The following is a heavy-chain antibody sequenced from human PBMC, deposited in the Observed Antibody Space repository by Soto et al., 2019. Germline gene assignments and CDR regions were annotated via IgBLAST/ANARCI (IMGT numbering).Heavy chain of an antibody. V-gene: IGHV4-59*01. CDR3: ARDRSYSSSWSQVDYFDY. CDR1: GGSISSYY. D-gene: IGHD6-13*01. Sequence: PSETLSITCTFSGGSISSYYWSWIRQPPGKGLEWTGYIYYSGSTNYNPSLKSRVTISVDTSKNQFSLKLSSVTAADTAVYYCARDRSYSSSWSQVDYFDYWGQGTLVTVS. J-gene: IGHJ4*02. CDR2: IYYSGST.